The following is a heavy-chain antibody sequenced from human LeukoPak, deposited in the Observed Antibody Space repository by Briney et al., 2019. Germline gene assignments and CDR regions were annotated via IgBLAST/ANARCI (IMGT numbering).Heavy chain of an antibody. D-gene: IGHD2-15*01. CDR3: AKDRRGSAATCYDY. CDR2: ISGSGGST. V-gene: IGHV3-23*01. Sequence: ETLSLTCTVSGDSINNNNYYWGWVRQAPGKGLEWVSAISGSGGSTYYADSVKGRFTISRDNSKNTLYLQMNSLRAEDTAVYYCAKDRRGSAATCYDYWGQGTLVTVSS. J-gene: IGHJ4*02. CDR1: GDSINNNNYY.